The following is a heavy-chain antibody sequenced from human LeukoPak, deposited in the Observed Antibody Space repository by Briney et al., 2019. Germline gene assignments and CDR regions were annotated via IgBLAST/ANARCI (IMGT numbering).Heavy chain of an antibody. D-gene: IGHD2-2*01. J-gene: IGHJ5*02. CDR3: ARAGYCSSTSCRPNWFDP. CDR1: GYTFTSYG. V-gene: IGHV1-18*04. CDR2: ISAYNGNT. Sequence: ASVKVSCKASGYTFTSYGISWVRQAPGQGLEWMGWISAYNGNTNYAQKLQGRVTMTTDTSTSTAYMELRSLRSEDTAVYYCARAGYCSSTSCRPNWFDPWGQGTLVTVSS.